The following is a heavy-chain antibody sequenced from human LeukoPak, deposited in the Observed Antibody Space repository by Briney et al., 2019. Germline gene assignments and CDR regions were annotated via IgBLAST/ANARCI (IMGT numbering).Heavy chain of an antibody. V-gene: IGHV1-2*02. CDR3: ARLYPVAGKAGRIKIDY. D-gene: IGHD6-19*01. J-gene: IGHJ4*02. Sequence: ASVKVSFKASGYTFTVYYMHWVRQAPGQGLEWMGWINPNSGGTNYAQKFQGRVTMTRDTSISTAYMELSRLRSDDTAVHYCARLYPVAGKAGRIKIDYWGQGTLVTVSS. CDR1: GYTFTVYY. CDR2: INPNSGGT.